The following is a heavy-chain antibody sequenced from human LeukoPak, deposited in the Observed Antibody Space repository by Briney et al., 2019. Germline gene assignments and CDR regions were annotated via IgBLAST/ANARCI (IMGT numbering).Heavy chain of an antibody. CDR3: ARDKPMLVAVAGTLDY. Sequence: GGPLRLSCAASGFSFSSYWMHWVRQAPGKGLVWVSRISSDGSIINYADSVKGRFTISRDNAKNTLYLQMNSLRAEDTAVYYCARDKPMLVAVAGTLDYWGQGTLVTVSS. CDR2: ISSDGSII. J-gene: IGHJ4*02. D-gene: IGHD6-19*01. CDR1: GFSFSSYW. V-gene: IGHV3-74*01.